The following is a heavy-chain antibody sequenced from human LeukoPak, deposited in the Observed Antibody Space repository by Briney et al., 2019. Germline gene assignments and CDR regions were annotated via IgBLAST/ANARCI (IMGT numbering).Heavy chain of an antibody. J-gene: IGHJ4*02. Sequence: SETLSLTYTVSGGSISSSSYSWGWIRQPPGKGLEWIGSIYYSGSTYYNPSLKSRVTISVDTSKNQFSLKLSSVTAADTAVYYCARHSLAVPTFWGQGTLVTVSS. V-gene: IGHV4-39*01. CDR2: IYYSGST. CDR1: GGSISSSSYS. CDR3: ARHSLAVPTF. D-gene: IGHD2-2*01.